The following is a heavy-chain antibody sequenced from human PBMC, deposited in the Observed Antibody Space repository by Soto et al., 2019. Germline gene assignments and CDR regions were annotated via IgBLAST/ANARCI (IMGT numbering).Heavy chain of an antibody. CDR3: AKDSPYYDILTGYYPLFDY. Sequence: GGSLRLSCAASGFTFSSYAMSWVRQAPGKGLEWVSAISGSGGSTYYADSVKGRFTISRDNSKNTLYLQMNSLRAEDTAVYYCAKDSPYYDILTGYYPLFDYWGQGTLVTVSS. CDR2: ISGSGGST. CDR1: GFTFSSYA. D-gene: IGHD3-9*01. J-gene: IGHJ4*02. V-gene: IGHV3-23*01.